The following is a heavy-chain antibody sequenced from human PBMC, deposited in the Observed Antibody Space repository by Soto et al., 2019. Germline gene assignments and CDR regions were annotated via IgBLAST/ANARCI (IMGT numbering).Heavy chain of an antibody. D-gene: IGHD3-22*01. J-gene: IGHJ4*02. CDR1: GFSFSTYS. CDR2: LSYDVRNK. Sequence: GGSLRLSCAASGFSFSTYSMHWVRQAPGKGLEWVAVLSYDVRNKFYADSVKGRFIISRDNAKSTLYLQMSSLRTEDTAVYYCARERVAGYYNVIGYWGQGTLVTVSS. V-gene: IGHV3-30*04. CDR3: ARERVAGYYNVIGY.